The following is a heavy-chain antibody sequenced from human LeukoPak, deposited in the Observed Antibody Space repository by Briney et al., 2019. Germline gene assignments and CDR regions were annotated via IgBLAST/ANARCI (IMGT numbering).Heavy chain of an antibody. CDR1: RFTFSSYA. J-gene: IGHJ4*02. CDR3: AKHSWWSGYFYFLPFDY. D-gene: IGHD3-3*01. CDR2: ISGSGANT. V-gene: IGHV3-23*01. Sequence: GGSLRLSCAASRFTFSSYAISWVRQAPGKGLEWVSAISGSGANTYYADSVKGRFAISRDNSKNTLYLQMNSLRVEDTAVYYCAKHSWWSGYFYFLPFDYWGQGTLVTVSS.